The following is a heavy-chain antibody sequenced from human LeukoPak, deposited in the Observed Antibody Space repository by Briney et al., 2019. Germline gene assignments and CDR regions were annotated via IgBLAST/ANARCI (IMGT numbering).Heavy chain of an antibody. CDR1: GGTFSSYA. D-gene: IGHD5-12*01. V-gene: IGHV1-69*01. Sequence: GSSVKVSCKASGGTFSSYAISWVRQAPGQGLKWMGGIIPIFGTANYAQKFQGRVTITADESTSTAYMELSSLRSEDTAVYYCARAEYSGYDYRADYWGQGTLVTVSS. CDR3: ARAEYSGYDYRADY. J-gene: IGHJ4*02. CDR2: IIPIFGTA.